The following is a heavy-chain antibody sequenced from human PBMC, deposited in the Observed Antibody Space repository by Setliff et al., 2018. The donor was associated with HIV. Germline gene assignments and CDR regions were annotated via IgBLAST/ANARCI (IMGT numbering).Heavy chain of an antibody. CDR3: ATCRHRPSNWFDP. V-gene: IGHV4-39*07. J-gene: IGHJ5*02. Sequence: SETLSLTCTVSGGSVSSPGYYWGWIRQPPGKGLEWIGSVYNSGITFKNPSLKSQVTISVDRSGNQFSLRLTSVTAADTAVYYCATCRHRPSNWFDPWGQGTVVTAPQ. CDR1: GGSVSSPGYY. CDR2: VYNSGIT.